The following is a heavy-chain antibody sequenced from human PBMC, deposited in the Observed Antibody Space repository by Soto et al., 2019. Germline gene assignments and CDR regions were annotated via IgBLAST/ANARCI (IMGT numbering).Heavy chain of an antibody. J-gene: IGHJ4*02. CDR1: GFTFSSHS. V-gene: IGHV3-21*01. CDR2: ISSSSSYI. Sequence: GGSLRLSCAASGFTFSSHSMNWVRQAPGKGLEWVSSISSSSSYIYYADSVKGRFTISRDNAKNSLYLQMNSLRAEDTAVYYCAREPQGVGALDYWGQGTLVTVSS. D-gene: IGHD1-26*01. CDR3: AREPQGVGALDY.